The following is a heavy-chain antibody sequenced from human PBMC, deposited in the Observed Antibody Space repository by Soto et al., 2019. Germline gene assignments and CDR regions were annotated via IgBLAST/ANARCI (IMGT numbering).Heavy chain of an antibody. V-gene: IGHV1-46*01. CDR1: GYTFTSYY. CDR3: ARENYYYDSSGYGADY. Sequence: ASVKVSCKASGYTFTSYYMHWVRQAPGQGLEWMGIINPSGGSTSYAQKFQGRVTMTRDTSTSTVYMELSSLRSEDTAVYYCARENYYYDSSGYGADYWGQGTLVTVSS. D-gene: IGHD3-22*01. CDR2: INPSGGST. J-gene: IGHJ4*02.